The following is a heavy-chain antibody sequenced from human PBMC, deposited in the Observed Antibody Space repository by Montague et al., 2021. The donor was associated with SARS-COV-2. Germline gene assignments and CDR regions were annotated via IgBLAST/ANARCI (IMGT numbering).Heavy chain of an antibody. CDR3: AKGEIGSGWYGAYDN. Sequence: SLRLSCAASGFTSDDYAMHWVRQAPGKGLEWVSGISWNRGTISYADSVKGRFTISRDNAKNSLYLQMNSLRAEDTALYYCAKGEIGSGWYGAYDNWGQGTMVTVSS. CDR2: ISWNRGTI. CDR1: GFTSDDYA. D-gene: IGHD6-19*01. V-gene: IGHV3-9*02. J-gene: IGHJ3*02.